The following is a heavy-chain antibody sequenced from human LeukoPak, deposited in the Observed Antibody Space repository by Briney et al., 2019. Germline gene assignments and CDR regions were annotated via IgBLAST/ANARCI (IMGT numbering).Heavy chain of an antibody. J-gene: IGHJ4*02. Sequence: ASVKVSCKASGYTFTSYAMNWVRQAPGQGLEWMGIIYPGDSDTRYSPSFQGQVTISADKSISTAYLQWSSLKASDTAMYYCARQDSYGSNFDYWGQGTLVTVSS. D-gene: IGHD5-18*01. CDR2: IYPGDSDT. CDR1: GYTFTSYA. V-gene: IGHV5-51*01. CDR3: ARQDSYGSNFDY.